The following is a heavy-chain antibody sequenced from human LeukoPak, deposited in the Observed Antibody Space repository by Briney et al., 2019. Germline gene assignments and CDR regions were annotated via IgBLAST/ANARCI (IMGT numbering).Heavy chain of an antibody. J-gene: IGHJ4*02. V-gene: IGHV3-53*01. Sequence: QAGGSLRLSCAASGFTVSSNYMSWVRQAPGKGLEWVSVIYSGGSTYYADSVKGRFTISRDNSKYTLYLQMNSLRAEDTAVYYCARSLYPDYWGQGTLVTVSS. CDR1: GFTVSSNY. D-gene: IGHD3-16*01. CDR3: ARSLYPDY. CDR2: IYSGGST.